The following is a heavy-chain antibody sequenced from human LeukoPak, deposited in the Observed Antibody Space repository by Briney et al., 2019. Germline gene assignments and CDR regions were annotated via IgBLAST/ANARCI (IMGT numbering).Heavy chain of an antibody. Sequence: PSETLSLTCTVSGGSISSYYWSWIRQPPGKGLEWIGNIYYSGSTNYNPSLKSRVTISVDTSKNQFSLKLSSVTAADTAVYYCARDPRLSWYFDLWGRGTLVTVSS. CDR1: GGSISSYY. D-gene: IGHD5-12*01. CDR3: ARDPRLSWYFDL. V-gene: IGHV4-59*01. J-gene: IGHJ2*01. CDR2: IYYSGST.